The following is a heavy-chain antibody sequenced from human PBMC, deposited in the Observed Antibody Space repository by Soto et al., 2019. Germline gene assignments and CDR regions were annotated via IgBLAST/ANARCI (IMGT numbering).Heavy chain of an antibody. CDR2: LKPISDIT. J-gene: IGHJ1*01. D-gene: IGHD3-10*01. CDR3: ARGTGGLQH. Sequence: SAEVTCKDSGETLGRFTINWVRQAPGQGLEWMGGLKPISDITNYAQRFQGRVTFTADASTSTVYLELNSLRAEDTAVYYCARGTGGLQHWGHGTLVTVSS. V-gene: IGHV1-69*13. CDR1: GETLGRFT.